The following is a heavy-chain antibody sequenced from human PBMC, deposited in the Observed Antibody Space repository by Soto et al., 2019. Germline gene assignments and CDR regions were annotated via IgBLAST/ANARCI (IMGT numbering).Heavy chain of an antibody. V-gene: IGHV1-69*09. CDR2: INPLYGIP. CDR3: ATPACAATWCSPSHNLDH. J-gene: IGHJ4*02. CDR1: GGTFVRHV. Sequence: QVQLVQSGAEVKKPESSVKVSCKTSGGTFVRHVISWVRQAPGQGPEWMGKINPLYGIPNYAQKFQDRVTFTADTDSSTAYMELSSLRSDDTAVYYCATPACAATWCSPSHNLDHWGQGTLVTVSS. D-gene: IGHD2-2*01.